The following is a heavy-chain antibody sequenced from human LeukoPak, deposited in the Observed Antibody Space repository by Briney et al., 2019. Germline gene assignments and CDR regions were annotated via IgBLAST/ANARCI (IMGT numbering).Heavy chain of an antibody. Sequence: ASVKVSCKASGYTFTSYGISWVRQAPGQGLEWMGWISAYNGNTNYAQKLQGRVTMTTDTSTRTAYMELRRLRSDETAVYYCARARWGPSNWFAPWGKGTLVTVSS. V-gene: IGHV1-18*01. D-gene: IGHD3-16*01. J-gene: IGHJ5*02. CDR2: ISAYNGNT. CDR3: ARARWGPSNWFAP. CDR1: GYTFTSYG.